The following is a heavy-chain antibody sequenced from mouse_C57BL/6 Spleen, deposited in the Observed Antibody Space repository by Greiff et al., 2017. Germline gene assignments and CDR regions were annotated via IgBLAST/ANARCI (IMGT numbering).Heavy chain of an antibody. Sequence: QVQLKESGPELVKPGASVKISCKASGYAFSSSWMNWVKQRPGKGLEWIGRIYPGDGDTNYNGKFKGKATLTADKSSSTAFMHLSSLPSEDSAFYFCARSGSGSFDYWGQGTTLTVSS. CDR3: ARSGSGSFDY. D-gene: IGHD3-1*01. V-gene: IGHV1-82*01. CDR1: GYAFSSSW. J-gene: IGHJ2*01. CDR2: IYPGDGDT.